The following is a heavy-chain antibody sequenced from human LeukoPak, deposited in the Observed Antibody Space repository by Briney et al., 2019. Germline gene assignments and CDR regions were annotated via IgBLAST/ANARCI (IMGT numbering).Heavy chain of an antibody. CDR2: IYYSGST. CDR3: AREGNAYLYYYGSGPGYFDL. V-gene: IGHV4-39*07. CDR1: GGSISSSSYY. D-gene: IGHD3-10*01. Sequence: SETLSLTCTVSGGSISSSSYYWGWIRQPPGKGLEWIGSIYYSGSTYYNPSLKSRVTISVDTSKNQFSLKLSSATAADTAVYYCAREGNAYLYYYGSGPGYFDLWGRGTLVTVSS. J-gene: IGHJ2*01.